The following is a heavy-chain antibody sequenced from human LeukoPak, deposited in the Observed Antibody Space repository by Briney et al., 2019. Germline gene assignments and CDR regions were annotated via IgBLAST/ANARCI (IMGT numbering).Heavy chain of an antibody. CDR3: AKLAQMEWLLSPYFDY. CDR2: ISGSGGST. Sequence: GGSLRLSCVASGFTFSSYAMSWVRQAPGKGLEWVSAISGSGGSTYYADSVKGRFTISRDNSKNTLYLQMNSLRAEDTAVYYCAKLAQMEWLLSPYFDYWGQGTLVTVSS. J-gene: IGHJ4*02. D-gene: IGHD3-3*01. V-gene: IGHV3-23*01. CDR1: GFTFSSYA.